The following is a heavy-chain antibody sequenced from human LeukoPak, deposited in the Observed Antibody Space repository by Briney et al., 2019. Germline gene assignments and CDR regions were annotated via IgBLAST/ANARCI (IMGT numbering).Heavy chain of an antibody. Sequence: SETLSLTCTVSGGSISSYYWSWLRQPAGKGLEWVGRIYTSGSTNYNPSLKRRVTMSVDTSKNQFSLKLSSVTAADTAVYYCARDRAAAGSPFDYWGQGTLVTVSS. V-gene: IGHV4-4*07. CDR2: IYTSGST. D-gene: IGHD6-13*01. J-gene: IGHJ4*02. CDR3: ARDRAAAGSPFDY. CDR1: GGSISSYY.